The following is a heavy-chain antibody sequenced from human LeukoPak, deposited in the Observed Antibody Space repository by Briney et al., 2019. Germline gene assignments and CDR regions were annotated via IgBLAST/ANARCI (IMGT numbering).Heavy chain of an antibody. J-gene: IGHJ4*02. D-gene: IGHD6-19*01. CDR1: GFTFSSSA. Sequence: PGGSLRLSCAASGFTFSSSAMSWVRQPPGKGLEWVSAISSSGTITYYADPVKGRFTISRDNAKNTLFLQMNGLRAEDTAVYYCARVSLSSGCLSNWGQGTLVTVSS. CDR2: ISSSGTIT. V-gene: IGHV3-23*01. CDR3: ARVSLSSGCLSN.